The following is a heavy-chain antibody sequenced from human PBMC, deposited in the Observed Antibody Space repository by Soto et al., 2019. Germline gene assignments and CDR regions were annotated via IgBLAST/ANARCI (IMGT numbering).Heavy chain of an antibody. CDR3: ARRRRGWYPLDY. CDR2: IYYSGST. Sequence: QVQLQESGPGLVKPSETLSLTCTVSGGSISSYYWSWIRQPPGKGLEWIGYIYYSGSTNYNPSLKGRVPISVNTSKNQVPPKLSSVTGADTAGYFCARRRRGWYPLDYWGQGTLVTVSS. V-gene: IGHV4-59*08. J-gene: IGHJ4*02. CDR1: GGSISSYY. D-gene: IGHD6-19*01.